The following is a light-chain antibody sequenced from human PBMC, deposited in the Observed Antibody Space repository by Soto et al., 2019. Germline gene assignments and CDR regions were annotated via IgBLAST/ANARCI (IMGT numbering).Light chain of an antibody. Sequence: QSALTQPRSVSGSPGQSVTISCTGTSSDVGGYNYVSWYQQHPGRAPQLMIYDVTKRPSGVPDRLSGSKSGSTASLTISGLQAEDEADYYCCSYAGSYSWVFGGGTKLTVL. CDR1: SSDVGGYNY. V-gene: IGLV2-11*01. J-gene: IGLJ3*02. CDR2: DVT. CDR3: CSYAGSYSWV.